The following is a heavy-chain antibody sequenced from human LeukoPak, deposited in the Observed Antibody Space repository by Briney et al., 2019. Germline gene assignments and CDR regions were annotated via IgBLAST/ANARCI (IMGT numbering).Heavy chain of an antibody. CDR1: GFSFSSYA. V-gene: IGHV3-23*01. D-gene: IGHD4-17*01. Sequence: GGSLRLSCATAGFSFSSYAMFWVRQAPGKGLEWVSHISGSGGSTYSADSVKGRFTISRDNSKNTLFLQMNSLRAEHTAVYYCTGSTTLTTYAYWGRGTLVTVSS. CDR3: TGSTTLTTYAY. J-gene: IGHJ4*02. CDR2: ISGSGGST.